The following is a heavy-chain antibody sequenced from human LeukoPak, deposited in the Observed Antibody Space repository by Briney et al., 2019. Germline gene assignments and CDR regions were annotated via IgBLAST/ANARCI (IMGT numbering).Heavy chain of an antibody. CDR3: AREDSSGYYSAFDY. D-gene: IGHD3-22*01. J-gene: IGHJ4*02. CDR1: RDSVSSNSSA. CDR2: TYYRSKWYN. Sequence: SQTLSLTCAISRDSVSSNSSAWNWIRQSPSRGLEWLGRTYYRSKWYNDYALSVKSRITINPDTSKNQFSLQLNSVTPEDTAVYYCAREDSSGYYSAFDYWGQGTLVTVSS. V-gene: IGHV6-1*01.